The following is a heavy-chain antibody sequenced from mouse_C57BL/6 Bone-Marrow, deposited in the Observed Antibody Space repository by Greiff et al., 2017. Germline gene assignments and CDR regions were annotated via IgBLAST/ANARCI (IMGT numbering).Heavy chain of an antibody. Sequence: VQLQQSGAELVRPGTSVKVSCKASGYAFTNYLIEWVKQRPGQGLEWIGVINPGSGGTNYNEKFKGKATLTADKSSSTAYMQLSSLTSEDSAVYFCARSRDYYDYDYFDYWGQGTTLTVSS. CDR3: ARSRDYYDYDYFDY. J-gene: IGHJ2*01. CDR1: GYAFTNYL. V-gene: IGHV1-54*01. D-gene: IGHD2-4*01. CDR2: INPGSGGT.